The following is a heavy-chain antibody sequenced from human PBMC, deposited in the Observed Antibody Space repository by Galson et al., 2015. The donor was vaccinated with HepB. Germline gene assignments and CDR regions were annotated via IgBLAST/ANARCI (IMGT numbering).Heavy chain of an antibody. Sequence: SLRLSCAASGFTFTSHWMHWVRQAPGKGLEWVANIKKDGSEKYYVDSVKGRFTVSRDNAKNSLYLQMNSLRAADTAVYYCARGGSFGSYWGQGALVTVSS. CDR2: IKKDGSEK. CDR3: ARGGSFGSY. D-gene: IGHD3-10*01. CDR1: GFTFTSHW. J-gene: IGHJ4*02. V-gene: IGHV3-7*03.